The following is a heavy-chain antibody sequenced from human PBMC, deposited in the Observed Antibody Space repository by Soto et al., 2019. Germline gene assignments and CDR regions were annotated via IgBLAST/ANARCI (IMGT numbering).Heavy chain of an antibody. Sequence: SLRLSCAASGFTFSGSAMHWVRQASGKGLEWVGRIRSKANSYATAYAASVKGRFTISRDDSKNTAYLQMNSLKTEDTAVYYCTRPSNYRNYEVRYYYYYMDVWGKGTTVTVSS. CDR3: TRPSNYRNYEVRYYYYYMDV. CDR1: GFTFSGSA. D-gene: IGHD4-4*01. J-gene: IGHJ6*03. V-gene: IGHV3-73*01. CDR2: IRSKANSYAT.